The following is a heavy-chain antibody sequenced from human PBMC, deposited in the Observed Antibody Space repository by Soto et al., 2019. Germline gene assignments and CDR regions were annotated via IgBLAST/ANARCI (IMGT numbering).Heavy chain of an antibody. Sequence: GGSLRLSCAASGFTFSSYAMSWVRQAPGKGLEWVSAISGSGGSTYYADSMKGRFTISRDNSKNTLYLQMNSLRAEDTAVYYCAKASMVGVIFDYWGQGTLVTVSS. CDR1: GFTFSSYA. CDR3: AKASMVGVIFDY. J-gene: IGHJ4*02. D-gene: IGHD3-10*01. CDR2: ISGSGGST. V-gene: IGHV3-23*01.